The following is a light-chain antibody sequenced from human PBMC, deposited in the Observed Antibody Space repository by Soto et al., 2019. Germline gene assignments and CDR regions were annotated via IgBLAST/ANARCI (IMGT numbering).Light chain of an antibody. CDR2: AAS. V-gene: IGKV1-9*01. CDR3: QQLNDYPLT. J-gene: IGKJ4*01. Sequence: DIQLTQSPSFLSASVGDRVTITCRASQGISTYLAWYQEKPGKAPKLLISAASTLQSGVPSRFSGSGSGTEFTLTISSLQPEDFATYYCQQLNDYPLTFGGGTKVEIK. CDR1: QGISTY.